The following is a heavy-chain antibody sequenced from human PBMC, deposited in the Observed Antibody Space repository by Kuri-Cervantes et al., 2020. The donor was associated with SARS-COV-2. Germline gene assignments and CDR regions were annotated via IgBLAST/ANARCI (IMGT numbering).Heavy chain of an antibody. CDR3: ARLPAGVRLGERYFDY. J-gene: IGHJ4*02. D-gene: IGHD3-16*01. CDR1: GGSISSYY. Sequence: GSLRLSCTVSGGSISSYYWSWIRQPPGKGLEWIGYIYYSGSTNYNPSLKSRVTISVDTSKNQFSLNLNSLTAADTAVYYCARLPAGVRLGERYFDYWGQGTLVTVSS. V-gene: IGHV4-59*12. CDR2: IYYSGST.